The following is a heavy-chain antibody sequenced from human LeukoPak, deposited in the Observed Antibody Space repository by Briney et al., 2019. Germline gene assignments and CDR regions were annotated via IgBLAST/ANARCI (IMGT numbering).Heavy chain of an antibody. CDR1: GYTFTGYY. CDR3: ARAVRAVAGHFDY. D-gene: IGHD6-19*01. J-gene: IGHJ4*02. Sequence: VASVKVSCKASGYTFTGYYMHWVRQAPGQGLEWMGWINPNRGGTNYAQKFQGRVTMTRDTSTSTAYMELSRLRSDDPAVYYCARAVRAVAGHFDYWGQGTLVTVSS. CDR2: INPNRGGT. V-gene: IGHV1-2*02.